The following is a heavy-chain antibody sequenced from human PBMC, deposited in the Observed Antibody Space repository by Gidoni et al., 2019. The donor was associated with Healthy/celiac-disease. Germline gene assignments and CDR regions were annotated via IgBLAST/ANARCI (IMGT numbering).Heavy chain of an antibody. CDR1: GFTFSSYA. CDR2: ISSNGGST. Sequence: EVQLVASGGGLVQPGGSLRLSCSASGFTFSSYALHWVRQAPGKGLEYVSAISSNGGSTYYADSVKGRFTISRDNSKNTLYLQMSSLRAEDTAVYYCVKGARTMVRGVIFCWGQGTLVTVSS. J-gene: IGHJ4*02. D-gene: IGHD3-10*01. V-gene: IGHV3-64D*06. CDR3: VKGARTMVRGVIFC.